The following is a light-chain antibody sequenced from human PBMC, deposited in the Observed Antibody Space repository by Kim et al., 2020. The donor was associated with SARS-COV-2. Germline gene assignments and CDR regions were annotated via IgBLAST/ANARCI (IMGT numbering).Light chain of an antibody. Sequence: SYELTQPPSVSVSPGQTASITCSGDKLGDKYACWYQQKSGQSPVLVIYQDDKRPSGIPGRFSGSYSGNTATLTISGTQAMDEADYYCQAWDRGTVVFGGGTQLTVL. V-gene: IGLV3-1*01. CDR1: KLGDKY. J-gene: IGLJ3*02. CDR3: QAWDRGTVV. CDR2: QDD.